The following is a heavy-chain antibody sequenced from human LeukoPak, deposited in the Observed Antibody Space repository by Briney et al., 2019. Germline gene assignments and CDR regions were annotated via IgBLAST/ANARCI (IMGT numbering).Heavy chain of an antibody. D-gene: IGHD3-10*01. CDR1: GGSISSSSYY. V-gene: IGHV4-39*01. J-gene: IGHJ6*03. CDR2: VYYSGST. CDR3: GAGDYYYMTS. Sequence: SETLSLTCTVSGGSISSSSYYWGWIRQPPGKGLEWIGSVYYSGSTYYNPSLKSRVTISVDTSKNQFSLKLSSVTAADTAVYYCGAGDYYYMTSGAKGPRSPSP.